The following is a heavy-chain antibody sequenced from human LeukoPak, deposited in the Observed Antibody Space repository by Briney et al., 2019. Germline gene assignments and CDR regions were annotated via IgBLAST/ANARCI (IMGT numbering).Heavy chain of an antibody. D-gene: IGHD3-3*01. CDR1: GYTFTSYG. Sequence: GASVKVSCKASGYTFTSYGISWVRQAPGQGLEWMGWISAYNGNTNYAQKLQGRVTMTTDSSTSTAYMELRSLRSDDTAVYYCARARVAIFGVVITSIDYWGQGTLVTVSS. J-gene: IGHJ4*02. V-gene: IGHV1-18*01. CDR2: ISAYNGNT. CDR3: ARARVAIFGVVITSIDY.